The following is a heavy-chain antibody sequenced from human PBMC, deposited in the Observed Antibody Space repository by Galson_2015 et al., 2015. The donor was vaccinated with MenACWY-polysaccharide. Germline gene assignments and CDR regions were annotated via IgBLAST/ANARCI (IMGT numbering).Heavy chain of an antibody. CDR3: AKDSTDFWSVAGRFDH. V-gene: IGHV3-23*01. D-gene: IGHD3-3*01. J-gene: IGHJ5*02. CDR1: GFTFTSYA. Sequence: SLRLSCAAPGFTFTSYAMSWVRQAPGKGLEWVSATRSSGTNTYYADSVKGRFTISRDNSKNTLYLQMNSLRAEDTAVYYCAKDSTDFWSVAGRFDHWGQGTLVTVSS. CDR2: TRSSGTNT.